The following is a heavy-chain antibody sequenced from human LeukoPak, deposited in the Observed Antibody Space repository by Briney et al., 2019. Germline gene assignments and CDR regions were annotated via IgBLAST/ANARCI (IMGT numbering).Heavy chain of an antibody. Sequence: SETLSLTCAVSGGSISSSNWWSWVRQPPGKGLEWIGEIYHSGSTNYNPSLKSRVTISVDKSKNQFSLKLSSVTAADTAVYYCAASGFGFGELPSYFYYYMDVWGKGTTVTISS. J-gene: IGHJ6*03. CDR1: GGSISSSNW. CDR3: AASGFGFGELPSYFYYYMDV. D-gene: IGHD3-10*01. V-gene: IGHV4-4*02. CDR2: IYHSGST.